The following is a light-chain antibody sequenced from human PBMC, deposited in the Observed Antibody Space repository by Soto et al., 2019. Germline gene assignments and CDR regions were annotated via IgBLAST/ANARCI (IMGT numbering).Light chain of an antibody. CDR3: QQSFSTLGWT. CDR2: AAS. V-gene: IGKV1-39*01. J-gene: IGKJ1*01. CDR1: QSIRRF. Sequence: DIQMTQSPSSLSASVGDRVTITCRASQSIRRFLNWYQQKSGKPPKLLISAASSLQSGVPSRFSGSGSGTDFTLTISSLQPEDFATYYCQQSFSTLGWTFGQGTKVEI.